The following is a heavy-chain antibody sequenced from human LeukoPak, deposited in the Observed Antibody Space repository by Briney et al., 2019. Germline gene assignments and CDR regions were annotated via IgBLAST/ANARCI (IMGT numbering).Heavy chain of an antibody. CDR2: IYSDNT. J-gene: IGHJ5*02. Sequence: GGSLRLSCTVSGFTVSSNSMSWVRQAPGKGLEWVSFIYSDNTHYSDSVKGRFTISRDNSKNTLYLQMNSLRAEDTAVYYCARGGDYVFSGWFDPWGQGTLVNVSS. CDR1: GFTVSSNS. V-gene: IGHV3-53*01. D-gene: IGHD4-17*01. CDR3: ARGGDYVFSGWFDP.